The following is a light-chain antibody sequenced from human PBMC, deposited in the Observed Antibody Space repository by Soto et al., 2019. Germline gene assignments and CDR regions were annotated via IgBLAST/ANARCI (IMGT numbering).Light chain of an antibody. CDR2: GNS. CDR1: SSNIGAGYG. V-gene: IGLV1-40*01. J-gene: IGLJ3*02. Sequence: QSVLTQPPSVSGAPGQRVTISCTGSSSNIGAGYGVHWYQQPPGTAPKLLIYGNSNRPSGVPDRFSGSKSGTSASLAITGLQAEDEADYYCQSYDSSLSGWVFGGGTKVTVL. CDR3: QSYDSSLSGWV.